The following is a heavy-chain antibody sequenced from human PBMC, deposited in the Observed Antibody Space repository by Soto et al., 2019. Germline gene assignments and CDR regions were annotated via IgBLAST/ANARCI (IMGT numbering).Heavy chain of an antibody. CDR1: GFTFSSYE. D-gene: IGHD2-2*02. CDR2: ISSSGSTI. V-gene: IGHV3-48*03. Sequence: EVQLVESGGGLVQPGGSLRLSCAASGFTFSSYEMNWVRQAPGKGLEWDSYISSSGSTIYYADSVKGRFTISRDNAKNALYLQMNSLRAEDTAVYYCARGGVSGYCSSTSCYTYLFDYCGQGTLVTVSS. J-gene: IGHJ4*02. CDR3: ARGGVSGYCSSTSCYTYLFDY.